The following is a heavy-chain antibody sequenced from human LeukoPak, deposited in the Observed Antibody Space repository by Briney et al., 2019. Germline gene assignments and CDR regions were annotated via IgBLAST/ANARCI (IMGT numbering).Heavy chain of an antibody. CDR2: INPNNGGT. CDR3: ARDSGDEYFQY. Sequence: ASVKVSCKASGYTFTGYYMHWVRQAPGQGLEWMGWINPNNGGTNYAQKFQGRVTMTRDTSISTAYMELSRLRSDDTAVYYCARDSGDEYFQYWGQGTLVTVSS. D-gene: IGHD3-10*01. V-gene: IGHV1-2*02. J-gene: IGHJ1*01. CDR1: GYTFTGYY.